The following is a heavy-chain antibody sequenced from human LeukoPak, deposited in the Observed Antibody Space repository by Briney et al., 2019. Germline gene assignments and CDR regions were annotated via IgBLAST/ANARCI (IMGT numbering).Heavy chain of an antibody. J-gene: IGHJ6*02. CDR2: IYYSGST. Sequence: KPTETLSLTCTVSGGSISSYYWSWIRQPPGKGLEWIGYIYYSGSTNYNPSLKSRVTISVDASKNQFSLKLSSVTAADAAVYYCARHRSSSGWNYYYYYGMDVWGQGTTVTVSS. CDR3: ARHRSSSGWNYYYYYGMDV. V-gene: IGHV4-59*08. D-gene: IGHD6-19*01. CDR1: GGSISSYY.